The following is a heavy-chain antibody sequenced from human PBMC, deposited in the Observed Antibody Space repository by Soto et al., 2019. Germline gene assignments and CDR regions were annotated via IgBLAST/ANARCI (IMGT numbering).Heavy chain of an antibody. D-gene: IGHD3-10*01. V-gene: IGHV1-69*02. CDR2: VNPIVRMS. Sequence: QVQLVQSGAEVKRPGSSVMVSCKASGDTFDFYSINWVRQAPGRGLEWMGRVNPIVRMSNYAQKFQGRVTMPADRSTSTAYMELSSLRSEDTAIYYCASSYGSGYRAFDYWGQGALVTVSS. CDR3: ASSYGSGYRAFDY. J-gene: IGHJ4*02. CDR1: GDTFDFYS.